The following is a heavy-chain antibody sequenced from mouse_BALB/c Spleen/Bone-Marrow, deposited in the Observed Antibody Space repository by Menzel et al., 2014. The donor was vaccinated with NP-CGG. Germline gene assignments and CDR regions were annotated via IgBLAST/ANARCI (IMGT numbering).Heavy chain of an antibody. V-gene: IGHV7-3*02. Sequence: EVQLVESGAGLVQPGASLRLSCATSGFTFTGYYMNWVRQPPGKALEWVAFIRTKAYGYTTEYSASVKGRFTISREHSQSIHYIQMNTLRPEDSAAYYCARDEGELLFDYWGQGTTLTVSS. CDR3: ARDEGELLFDY. J-gene: IGHJ2*01. D-gene: IGHD2-12*01. CDR1: GFTFTGYY. CDR2: IRTKAYGYTT.